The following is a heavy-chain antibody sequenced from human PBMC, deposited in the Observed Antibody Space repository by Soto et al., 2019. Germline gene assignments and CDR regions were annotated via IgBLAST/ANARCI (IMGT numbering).Heavy chain of an antibody. CDR1: GGSISSSSCH. D-gene: IGHD6-13*01. CDR3: ARGGYSSSWYTYYYYGMDV. Sequence: LSLTCTVSGGSISSSSCHWGWIRQPPGKGLEWIGYINYSGSTNYNPSLKSRVTISVDTSKNQFSLKLSSVTAADTAVYYCARGGYSSSWYTYYYYGMDVWGQGTTVTVS. J-gene: IGHJ6*02. CDR2: INYSGST. V-gene: IGHV4-39*07.